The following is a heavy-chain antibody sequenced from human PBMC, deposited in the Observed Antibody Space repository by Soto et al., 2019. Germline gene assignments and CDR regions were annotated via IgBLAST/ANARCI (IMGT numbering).Heavy chain of an antibody. J-gene: IGHJ5*02. D-gene: IGHD3-22*01. CDR1: GFTFTSSA. CDR2: IVVGSGNT. Sequence: GASVKVSCKASGFTFTSSAVQWVRQARGQRLEWIGWIVVGSGNTNYAQKFQERVTITRDMSTSTAYMELSSLRSEDTAVYYCARDLQSRYNYYDSSGYPNLGFDPWGQGTLVTVSS. V-gene: IGHV1-58*01. CDR3: ARDLQSRYNYYDSSGYPNLGFDP.